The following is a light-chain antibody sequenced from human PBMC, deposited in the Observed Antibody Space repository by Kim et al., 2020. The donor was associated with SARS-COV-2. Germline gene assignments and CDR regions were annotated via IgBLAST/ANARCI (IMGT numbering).Light chain of an antibody. J-gene: IGLJ3*02. Sequence: ELTQPPSASGTPGQSVTVSCSGSNSNIGSNSVNWYQQVPGTAPKLLIYNDSQRPSGVPDRVSGSKSGTSASLAIGGLQSEDEADYYCATWDDRLKGWVFGGGTRLTVL. CDR2: NDS. CDR3: ATWDDRLKGWV. CDR1: NSNIGSNS. V-gene: IGLV1-44*01.